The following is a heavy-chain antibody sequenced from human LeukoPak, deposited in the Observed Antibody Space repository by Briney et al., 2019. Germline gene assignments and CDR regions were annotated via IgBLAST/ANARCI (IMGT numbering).Heavy chain of an antibody. J-gene: IGHJ4*02. CDR1: GGSISSGSYY. CDR3: ARDERGRYYYDSRSFDY. V-gene: IGHV4-61*02. D-gene: IGHD3-22*01. Sequence: SETLSLTCTVSGGSISSGSYYWSWIRQPAGKGLEWIGRIYTSGSTNYNPSLKSRVTISVDTSKNQFSLKLSSVTAADTAVYYCARDERGRYYYDSRSFDYWGQGTLVTVSS. CDR2: IYTSGST.